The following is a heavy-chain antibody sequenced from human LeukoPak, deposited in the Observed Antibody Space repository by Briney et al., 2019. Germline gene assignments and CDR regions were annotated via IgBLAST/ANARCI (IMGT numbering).Heavy chain of an antibody. V-gene: IGHV1-2*02. J-gene: IGHJ4*02. Sequence: LGASVKVSCKASGYTFTSYGISWVRQAPGQGLEWMGWINPNSGGTNYAQKFQGRVTMTRDTSISTAYMELSRLRSDDTAVYYCARDVHRVGATGEVDYWGQGTLVTVSS. D-gene: IGHD1-26*01. CDR2: INPNSGGT. CDR3: ARDVHRVGATGEVDY. CDR1: GYTFTSYG.